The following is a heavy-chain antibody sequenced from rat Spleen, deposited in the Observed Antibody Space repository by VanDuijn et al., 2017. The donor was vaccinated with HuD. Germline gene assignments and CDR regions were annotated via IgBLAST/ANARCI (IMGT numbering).Heavy chain of an antibody. CDR3: TRDYGGGYYVMDA. CDR1: GFSLTSYS. D-gene: IGHD1-11*01. CDR2: MWYDGDT. J-gene: IGHJ4*01. V-gene: IGHV2-34*01. Sequence: QVQLKESGPGLMQPSETLSLTCTVSGFSLTSYSVSWVRQPSGKGPEWMGRMWYDGDTAYNSALKSRLSISRDTSKSQVFLKMNSLQTEDTAIYFCTRDYGGGYYVMDAWGQGASVTVSS.